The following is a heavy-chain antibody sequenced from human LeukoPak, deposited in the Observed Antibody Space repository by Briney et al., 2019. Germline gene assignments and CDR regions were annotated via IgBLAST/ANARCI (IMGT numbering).Heavy chain of an antibody. V-gene: IGHV3-15*01. CDR2: IKSKTDGGTT. D-gene: IGHD4-23*01. CDR1: GFAFSHAW. J-gene: IGHJ4*02. Sequence: GGSLRLSCAASGFAFSHAWMSWVRQAPGKGLEWVGRIKSKTDGGTTDYAAPVKGRFTISRDDSKNTLYLQMNSLKTEDTAVYYCTTDFGYGGVDYWGQGTLVTVSS. CDR3: TTDFGYGGVDY.